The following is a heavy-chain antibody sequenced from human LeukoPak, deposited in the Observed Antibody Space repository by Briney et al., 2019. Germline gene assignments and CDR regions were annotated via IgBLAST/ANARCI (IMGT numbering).Heavy chain of an antibody. V-gene: IGHV1-24*01. CDR2: FDPEDGET. D-gene: IGHD1-14*01. CDR3: ARENPEGYFDY. Sequence: ASVKVSCKVSGYTLTELSMHWVRQAPGKGLEWMGGFDPEDGETIYAQKFQGRVTITTDESTSTAYMELSSLRSEDTAVYYCARENPEGYFDYWGQGTLVTVSS. CDR1: GYTLTELS. J-gene: IGHJ4*02.